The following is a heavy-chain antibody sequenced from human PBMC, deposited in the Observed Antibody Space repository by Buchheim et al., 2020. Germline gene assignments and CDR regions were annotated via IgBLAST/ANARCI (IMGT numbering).Heavy chain of an antibody. CDR2: IYYTGST. CDR3: TRAVYVGDYFDY. D-gene: IGHD5/OR15-5a*01. CDR1: GGAITSSGYY. J-gene: IGHJ4*02. Sequence: QVQLQESGPGLVKPSETLSLTCTVSGGAITSSGYYWTWIRQHPEKGLECIGYIYYTGSTYYNPSLKSRVTISVDTSKNQFSLKLSSVTAADTAVYYCTRAVYVGDYFDYWGQGTL. V-gene: IGHV4-31*03.